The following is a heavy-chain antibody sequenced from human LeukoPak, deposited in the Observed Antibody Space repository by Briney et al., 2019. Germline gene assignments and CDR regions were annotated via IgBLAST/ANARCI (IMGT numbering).Heavy chain of an antibody. CDR2: IYPKSGDT. V-gene: IGHV1-2*06. J-gene: IGHJ4*02. Sequence: ASVKVSCKASGYTFTDSYIHWVRQAPGQGLEWMGRIYPKSGDTTYTQKFQGRVTLTRDTSISTAYIELNRLRSDDTAVYYCARERVVGHSAFDYWGQGTLVTVSS. CDR3: ARERVVGHSAFDY. D-gene: IGHD2-15*01. CDR1: GYTFTDSY.